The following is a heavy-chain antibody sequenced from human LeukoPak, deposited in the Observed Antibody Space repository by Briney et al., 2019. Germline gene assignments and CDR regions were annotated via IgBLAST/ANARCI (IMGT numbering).Heavy chain of an antibody. Sequence: GGSLRLSCAASGFTFSSYSMNWVRQAPGKGLEWVANIKQDGSEKYYVDSVKGRFTISRDNAKNSLYLQMNRLRVEDTAVYYCARDGVRGVLRMDVWGKGTTVTVSS. V-gene: IGHV3-7*01. CDR1: GFTFSSYS. D-gene: IGHD3-10*01. J-gene: IGHJ6*04. CDR3: ARDGVRGVLRMDV. CDR2: IKQDGSEK.